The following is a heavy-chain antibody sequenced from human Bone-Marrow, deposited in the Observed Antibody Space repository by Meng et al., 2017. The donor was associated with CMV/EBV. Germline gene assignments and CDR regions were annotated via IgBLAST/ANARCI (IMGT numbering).Heavy chain of an antibody. J-gene: IGHJ4*02. Sequence: ASVKVSCKASGYTFTGYYMHWVRQAPGQGLEWMGWINPNSGGTNYAQKCQGRVTMTRDTSISTAYMAVSRRGSDDTAGDSGARGPRRTGVGVYFDYWGQGTLVTVSS. CDR3: ARGPRRTGVGVYFDY. CDR1: GYTFTGYY. V-gene: IGHV1-2*02. D-gene: IGHD3/OR15-3a*01. CDR2: INPNSGGT.